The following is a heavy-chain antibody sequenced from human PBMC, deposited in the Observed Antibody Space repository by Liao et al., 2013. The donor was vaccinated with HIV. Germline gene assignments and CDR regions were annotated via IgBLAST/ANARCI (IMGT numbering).Heavy chain of an antibody. Sequence: QVQLQESGPGLVKPSQTLSLTCTVSGGSISSGSYYWSWIRQPAGKGLEWIGRIYTSGSTNYNPSLKSRVTISVDTSKNQFSLKLSSVTAADTAVYYCARGSRLRLGLVDHWGQGTLVTVSS. CDR2: IYTSGST. V-gene: IGHV4-61*02. CDR1: GGSISSGSYY. CDR3: ARGSRLRLGLVDH. D-gene: IGHD3-16*01. J-gene: IGHJ4*02.